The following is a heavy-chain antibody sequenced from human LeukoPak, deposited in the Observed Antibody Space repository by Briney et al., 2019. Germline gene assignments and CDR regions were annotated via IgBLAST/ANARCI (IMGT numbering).Heavy chain of an antibody. D-gene: IGHD3-3*01. Sequence: SETLSLTCAVSGYSISSGYYWGWIRPPPGKGLEWIGSIYHSGSTYYNPSLKSRVTISVDTSKNQFSLKLSSVTAADTAVYYCARHSHHVTNYDFWSGYYTEGFDYWGQGTLVTVSS. CDR3: ARHSHHVTNYDFWSGYYTEGFDY. CDR1: GYSISSGYY. CDR2: IYHSGST. V-gene: IGHV4-38-2*01. J-gene: IGHJ4*02.